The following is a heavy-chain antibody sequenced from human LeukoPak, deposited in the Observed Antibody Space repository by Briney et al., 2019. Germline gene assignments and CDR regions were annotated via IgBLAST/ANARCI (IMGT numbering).Heavy chain of an antibody. CDR3: ARDRGGSYSAIDY. V-gene: IGHV3-48*04. CDR1: GFTFSGFA. J-gene: IGHJ4*02. Sequence: GGSLRLSCAASGFTFSGFAMSWVRRTPGKGLEWVSFISSSSITIYYADSVKGRFTISRDNAEKSLYLQMNSLRAEDTAVYYCARDRGGSYSAIDYWGQGTLVTVSS. D-gene: IGHD2-15*01. CDR2: ISSSSITI.